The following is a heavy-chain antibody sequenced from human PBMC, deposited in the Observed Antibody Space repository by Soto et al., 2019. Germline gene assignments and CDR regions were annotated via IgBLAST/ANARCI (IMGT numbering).Heavy chain of an antibody. CDR3: ARGPGTGTMPTYNWFDP. CDR2: INHSGST. J-gene: IGHJ5*02. Sequence: PSETLSLTCAVYGGSFSGYYWSWIRQPPGKGLEWIGEINHSGSTNYNPSLKSRVTISVDTSKNQFSLKLSSVTAADTAVYYCARGPGTGTMPTYNWFDPWGQGTLVTVSS. V-gene: IGHV4-34*01. D-gene: IGHD1-7*01. CDR1: GGSFSGYY.